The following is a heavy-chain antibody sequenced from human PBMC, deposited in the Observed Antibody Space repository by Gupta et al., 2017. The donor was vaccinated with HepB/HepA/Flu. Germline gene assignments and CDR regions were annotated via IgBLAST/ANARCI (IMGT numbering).Heavy chain of an antibody. CDR2: IFYSGST. V-gene: IGHV4-39*01. CDR1: GGSISSGSYY. CDR3: ARNFVTVADTWSGMDV. J-gene: IGHJ6*02. Sequence: QLQLQESGPGLVKPSETLSLTCTVSGGSISSGSYYWGWIRQPPGKGLEWIGSIFYSGSTYYNPSLKSRVTISLDTSKNQFSLKLTSVTAADTAVYYCARNFVTVADTWSGMDVWGQGTTVTVSS. D-gene: IGHD6-19*01.